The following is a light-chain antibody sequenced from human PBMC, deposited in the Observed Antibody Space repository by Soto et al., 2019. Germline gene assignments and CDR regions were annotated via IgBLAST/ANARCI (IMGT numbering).Light chain of an antibody. CDR3: QKYNSALPT. CDR2: AAS. CDR1: QGISNY. Sequence: DIQLTQSPSSLSASVGDRVTITCRASQGISNYLVWYQQQPGKVPKLLIYAASTLQSRVPSRVSGSGSGRDFNLTTSSLQPEDVATYYCQKYNSALPTVGGGTEVEIE. V-gene: IGKV1-27*01. J-gene: IGKJ4*01.